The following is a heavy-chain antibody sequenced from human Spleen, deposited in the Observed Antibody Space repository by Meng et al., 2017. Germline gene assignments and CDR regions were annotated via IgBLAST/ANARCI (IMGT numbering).Heavy chain of an antibody. CDR1: GFSFSTYS. J-gene: IGHJ4*02. V-gene: IGHV3-7*01. CDR3: ARGSATDDYGGPVDY. D-gene: IGHD4-23*01. Sequence: GESLKISCAPSGFSFSTYSMNWVRQAPGKGLEWVANIKQDGSEKYYVDSVKGRFTISRDNAKNSLYLQMNSLRAEDTAVYYCARGSATDDYGGPVDYWGQGTLVTVSS. CDR2: IKQDGSEK.